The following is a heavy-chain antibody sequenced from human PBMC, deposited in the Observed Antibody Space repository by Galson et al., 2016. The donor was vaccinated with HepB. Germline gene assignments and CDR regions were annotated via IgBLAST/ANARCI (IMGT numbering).Heavy chain of an antibody. Sequence: PALVKPTQTLTLTCTFSGFSLSTSGMCVSWIRQPPGKALEWLARIDWDDDKYYSTPLKTRPTISKDTSKNQVVLTMTNMDPVDTATYYCARIRMDTANLHGMDVWGQGTTVTVSS. CDR2: IDWDDDK. J-gene: IGHJ6*02. V-gene: IGHV2-70*11. D-gene: IGHD5-18*01. CDR1: GFSLSTSGMC. CDR3: ARIRMDTANLHGMDV.